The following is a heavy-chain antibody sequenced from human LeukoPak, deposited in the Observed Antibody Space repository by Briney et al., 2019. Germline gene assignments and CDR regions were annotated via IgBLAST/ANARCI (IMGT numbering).Heavy chain of an antibody. CDR2: IKQDGSEK. Sequence: GGSLRLSCAASGFTFSSYWMSWVRQAPGKGLEWVANIKQDGSEKYYVDSVKGRFTISRDNAKNSLYLQMNSLRAGDTAVYYCARTIEKATISYSDYWGQGTLVTVSS. CDR1: GFTFSSYW. D-gene: IGHD5-24*01. CDR3: ARTIEKATISYSDY. V-gene: IGHV3-7*01. J-gene: IGHJ4*02.